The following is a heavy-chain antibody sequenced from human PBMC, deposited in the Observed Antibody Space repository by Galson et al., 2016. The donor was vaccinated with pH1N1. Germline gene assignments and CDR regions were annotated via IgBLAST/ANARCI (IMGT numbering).Heavy chain of an antibody. D-gene: IGHD3/OR15-3a*01. CDR1: GYTFTGNY. V-gene: IGHV1-2*06. CDR3: ARVVYGPSTVEWVDL. Sequence: SVKVSCKASGYTFTGNYMHWLRQAPGQGLEWMGRINPDSGDTNYVQNFQGRVTMTRAPSISTVYMEVNRLTSDDTAVYYCARVVYGPSTVEWVDLWGQGALVTVSS. J-gene: IGHJ5*02. CDR2: INPDSGDT.